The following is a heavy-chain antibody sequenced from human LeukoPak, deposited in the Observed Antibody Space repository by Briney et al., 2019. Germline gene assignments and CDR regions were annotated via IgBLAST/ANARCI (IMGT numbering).Heavy chain of an antibody. J-gene: IGHJ4*02. CDR1: GGSISSYY. Sequence: SETLSLTCTVSGGSISSYYWNWIRQPPGKGLEWIGYIYYSGSTNYNPSLTSRVTISVDTSKNQFSLKLSSVTAADTAVYYCAREEMPGKFDFWGQGTLVTVSS. V-gene: IGHV4-59*12. D-gene: IGHD5-24*01. CDR2: IYYSGST. CDR3: AREEMPGKFDF.